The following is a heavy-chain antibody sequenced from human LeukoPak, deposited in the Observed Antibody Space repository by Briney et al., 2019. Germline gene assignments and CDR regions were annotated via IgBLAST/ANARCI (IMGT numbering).Heavy chain of an antibody. Sequence: IPSGTLSLTCAVSGGSISSSNWWSWVRQPPGKGLEWIGEIYHSGSTNYNPSLKSRVTISVDTSKNQFSLKLSSVTAADTAVYYCARDGLRLPHDAFDIWGQGTMVTVSS. CDR1: GGSISSSNW. J-gene: IGHJ3*02. D-gene: IGHD2-15*01. CDR3: ARDGLRLPHDAFDI. CDR2: IYHSGST. V-gene: IGHV4-4*02.